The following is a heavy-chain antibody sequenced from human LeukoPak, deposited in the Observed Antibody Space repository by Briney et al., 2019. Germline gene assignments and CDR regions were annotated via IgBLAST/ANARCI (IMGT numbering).Heavy chain of an antibody. V-gene: IGHV3-30*02. J-gene: IGHJ3*02. CDR1: GFTFSSYG. CDR3: ARDRDSSGYSSDAFDI. D-gene: IGHD3-22*01. Sequence: GGSLRLSCAASGFTFSSYGMHWVRQAPGKGLEWVAFIRYDGSNKYYADSVKGRFTISRDNAKNSLYLQMNSLRAEDTAVYYCARDRDSSGYSSDAFDIWGQGTMVTVSS. CDR2: IRYDGSNK.